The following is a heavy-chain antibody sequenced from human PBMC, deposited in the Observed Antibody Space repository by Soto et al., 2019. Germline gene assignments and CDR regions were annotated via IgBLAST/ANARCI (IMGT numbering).Heavy chain of an antibody. Sequence: QVQLVQSGAEVKKPGSSVKVSCKASGGTFSSYAISWVRQAPGQGLEWMGGIIPIFGTANYAQKFQGRVTITADESTSTAYMELSSLRSEDTAVYYSARINSSGWYEAIDYWGQGTLVTVSS. CDR1: GGTFSSYA. V-gene: IGHV1-69*12. CDR3: ARINSSGWYEAIDY. CDR2: IIPIFGTA. J-gene: IGHJ4*02. D-gene: IGHD6-19*01.